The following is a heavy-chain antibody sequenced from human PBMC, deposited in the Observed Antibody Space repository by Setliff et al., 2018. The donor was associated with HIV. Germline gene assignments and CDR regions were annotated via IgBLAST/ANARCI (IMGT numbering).Heavy chain of an antibody. D-gene: IGHD3-9*01. CDR1: GYKFTGHH. J-gene: IGHJ4*02. CDR2: INPNMGDT. Sequence: PSVKVSCTASGYKFTGHHIQWMRQAPGQGLEWMGRINPNMGDTQYAQKFQGRIIMNRDTSINTVYMELSSLTSDDTALYYCARQDIPTGYYLFDYWGQGTQVTVSS. V-gene: IGHV1-2*06. CDR3: ARQDIPTGYYLFDY.